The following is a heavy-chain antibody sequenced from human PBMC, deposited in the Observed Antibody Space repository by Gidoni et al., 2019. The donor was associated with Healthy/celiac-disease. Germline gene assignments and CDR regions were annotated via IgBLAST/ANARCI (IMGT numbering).Heavy chain of an antibody. CDR1: GGSFSGYY. Sequence: QVQLQQWGAGRLKPSETLSLTCAVYGGSFSGYYWSWIRQPPGKGLEWIGEINHSGSTNYNPSLKSRVTISVDTSKNQFSLKLSSVTAADTAVYYCARSIVVVVAVEDYFDYWGQGTLVTVSS. J-gene: IGHJ4*02. CDR3: ARSIVVVVAVEDYFDY. V-gene: IGHV4-34*01. CDR2: INHSGST. D-gene: IGHD2-15*01.